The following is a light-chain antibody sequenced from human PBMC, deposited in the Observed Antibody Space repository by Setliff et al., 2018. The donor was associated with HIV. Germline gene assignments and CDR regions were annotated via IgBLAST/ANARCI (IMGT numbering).Light chain of an antibody. CDR1: SSDIGTYNY. V-gene: IGLV2-11*01. J-gene: IGLJ1*01. Sequence: QSVLTQPRSVSGSPGQSVTFSCSGSSSDIGTYNYVSWYQQHPGKAPNLIIYDVIRRPSGVPDRFSGSKSGNTASLTISGLQAEDEADYYCSSYTSSSTHVFGTGTKVTVL. CDR3: SSYTSSSTHV. CDR2: DVI.